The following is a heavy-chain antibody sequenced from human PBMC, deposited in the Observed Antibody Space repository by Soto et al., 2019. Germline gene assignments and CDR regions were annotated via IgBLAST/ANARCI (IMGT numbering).Heavy chain of an antibody. CDR3: ARHPKHNNEVHIFDY. Sequence: GESLKISCKGSGYTFASYWIAWVRQMPGKGLEWMGIIYPGDSDTRYSPSFQGQVTISADESISTAFLQWSSLKASDTAMYYYARHPKHNNEVHIFDYWGQGALVTGSS. CDR1: GYTFASYW. CDR2: IYPGDSDT. V-gene: IGHV5-51*01. J-gene: IGHJ4*02. D-gene: IGHD2-21*01.